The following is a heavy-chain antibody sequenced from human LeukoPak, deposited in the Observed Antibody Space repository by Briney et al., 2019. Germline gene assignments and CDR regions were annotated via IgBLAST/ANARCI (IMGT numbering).Heavy chain of an antibody. V-gene: IGHV3-15*01. CDR3: TAGHYYGSGTYSRTEIDY. D-gene: IGHD3-10*01. Sequence: GGSLRLSCAASGFTFSNAWMSWVRQAPGKGLEWVGRIKSKTDGGTTDYAAPVKGRFTISRDDSKNTLYLQMNSLKTDDTAVYHCTAGHYYGSGTYSRTEIDYWGQGTLVTVSS. CDR2: IKSKTDGGTT. CDR1: GFTFSNAW. J-gene: IGHJ4*02.